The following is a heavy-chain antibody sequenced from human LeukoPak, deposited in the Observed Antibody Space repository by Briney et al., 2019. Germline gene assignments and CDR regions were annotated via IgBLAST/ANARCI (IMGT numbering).Heavy chain of an antibody. J-gene: IGHJ4*02. D-gene: IGHD6-13*01. CDR2: ISTSGSTI. Sequence: PGGSLRLSCAASGFTFSSYGMHWVRQAPGKGLEWVSYISTSGSTIYYADSVKGRFTISRDNAKNSLYLQMNSLRAEDTAVYYRARDYLVAAAGTYYWGQGTLVTVSS. V-gene: IGHV3-48*04. CDR3: ARDYLVAAAGTYY. CDR1: GFTFSSYG.